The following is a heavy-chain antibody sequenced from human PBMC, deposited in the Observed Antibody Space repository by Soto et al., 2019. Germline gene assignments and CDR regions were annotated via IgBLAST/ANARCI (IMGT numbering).Heavy chain of an antibody. V-gene: IGHV1-18*01. J-gene: IGHJ6*03. Sequence: QVQLVQSGAEVKKPGASVKVSCKASGYTFTSYGISWVRQAPGQGLEWMGWISAYNGNTNYAQKLQGRVTMTTDTSTSTAYMETRSLRSDHTAVSYCARAGAEFGNWNPDYYYYYMDVCVNGTTVTVSS. CDR3: ARAGAEFGNWNPDYYYYYMDV. CDR2: ISAYNGNT. D-gene: IGHD1-20*01. CDR1: GYTFTSYG.